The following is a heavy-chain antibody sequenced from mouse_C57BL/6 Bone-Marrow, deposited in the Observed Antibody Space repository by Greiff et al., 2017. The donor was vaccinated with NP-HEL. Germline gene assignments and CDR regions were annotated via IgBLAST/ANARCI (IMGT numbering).Heavy chain of an antibody. V-gene: IGHV6-3*01. J-gene: IGHJ2*01. Sequence: EVKVEESGGGLVQPGGSMKLSCVASGFTFSNYWMNWVRQSPEKGLEWVAQIRLKSDNYATHYAESVKGRFTISRDDSKSSVYLQMNNLRAEDTGIYYCTGWWLLGYWGQGTTLTVSS. CDR2: IRLKSDNYAT. D-gene: IGHD2-3*01. CDR1: GFTFSNYW. CDR3: TGWWLLGY.